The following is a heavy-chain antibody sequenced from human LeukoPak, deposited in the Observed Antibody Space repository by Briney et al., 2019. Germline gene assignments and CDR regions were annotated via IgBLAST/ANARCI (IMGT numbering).Heavy chain of an antibody. CDR1: GVTFSSNSAA. D-gene: IGHD7-27*01. J-gene: IGHJ4*02. V-gene: IGHV6-1*01. CDR2: TYYRSGWYN. CDR3: SKELAWGPADY. Sequence: SQTLSLTCAVSGVTFSSNSAAWGWIRQAPGRGLEWLVRTYYRSGWYNDYALSVESRITINPDTSKNQVSLQLTSVTPEDTAVYYCSKELAWGPADYWGQGTLVTVSS.